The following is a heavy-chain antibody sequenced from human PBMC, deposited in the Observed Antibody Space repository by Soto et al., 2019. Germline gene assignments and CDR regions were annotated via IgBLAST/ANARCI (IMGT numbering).Heavy chain of an antibody. D-gene: IGHD6-19*01. CDR1: NDSIRSGTYY. CDR3: ATGRSDSGWYEEKF. Sequence: SETLSLTCTFSNDSIRSGTYYCAWVRQPPGRGLEWIGSLSYLGTTDYNPSLKSRVTISKDASKNQFSLKLSSVTAADTAVYYCATGRSDSGWYEEKFWGQATLVIVS. V-gene: IGHV4-39*01. J-gene: IGHJ4*02. CDR2: LSYLGTT.